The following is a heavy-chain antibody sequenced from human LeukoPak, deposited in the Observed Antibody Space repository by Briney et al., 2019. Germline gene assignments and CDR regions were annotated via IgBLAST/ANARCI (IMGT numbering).Heavy chain of an antibody. CDR1: GFTFSSYG. V-gene: IGHV3-33*01. CDR3: ARDTFNSGYDKDWYFHL. Sequence: TGGSLRLSCAASGFTFSSYGMHWVRQAPGKGLEWVAVIWYDGSNKYYADSVKGRFTISRDNTKNTLYLQMNSLRAEDTAVYYCARDTFNSGYDKDWYFHLWGRGTLVTVSS. J-gene: IGHJ2*01. CDR2: IWYDGSNK. D-gene: IGHD5-12*01.